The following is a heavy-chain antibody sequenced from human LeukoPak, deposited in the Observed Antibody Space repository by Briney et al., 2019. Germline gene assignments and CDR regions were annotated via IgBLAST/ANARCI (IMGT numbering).Heavy chain of an antibody. J-gene: IGHJ6*02. CDR1: GFTVSSNY. V-gene: IGHV3-53*01. CDR3: AREVDTDYGMDV. D-gene: IGHD5-18*01. CDR2: IYSGGST. Sequence: GGSLRLSCAASGFTVSSNYMSWVRQAPGKGLEWVSVIYSGGSTYYADSVKGRFTISRDNSKNTLYLQMNSLRAEDTAVYYCAREVDTDYGMDVWGQGTTVTVSS.